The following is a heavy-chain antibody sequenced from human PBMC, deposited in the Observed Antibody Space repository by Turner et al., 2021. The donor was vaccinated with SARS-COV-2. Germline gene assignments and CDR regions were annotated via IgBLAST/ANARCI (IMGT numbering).Heavy chain of an antibody. J-gene: IGHJ4*02. D-gene: IGHD3-22*01. Sequence: VQLVESGGGVVQPGTSMSLSCAASGFDFSHYGIQWVRQAPGKGLEWVAHISPGGVERYYPDSVKGRFTISRDDSRNTVFLQMNTLTAGDTAVYYCARDSDGSGCLSSLDVWGQGTLVTVSS. CDR2: ISPGGVER. CDR3: ARDSDGSGCLSSLDV. CDR1: GFDFSHYG. V-gene: IGHV3-33*02.